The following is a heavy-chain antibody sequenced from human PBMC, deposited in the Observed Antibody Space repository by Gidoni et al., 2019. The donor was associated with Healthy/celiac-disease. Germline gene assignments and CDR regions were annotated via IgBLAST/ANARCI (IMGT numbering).Heavy chain of an antibody. D-gene: IGHD2-15*01. Sequence: QVQLQESGPGLVKPSETLSLTCTVSGGSISSYYWSWIRQPAGEGLEWIGRIYTSGSTNYNPSLKSRVTMSVDTSKNQFSLKLSSVTAADTAVYYCARDPGCSGGSCYASDAFDIWGQGTMVTVSS. CDR1: GGSISSYY. J-gene: IGHJ3*02. CDR3: ARDPGCSGGSCYASDAFDI. V-gene: IGHV4-4*07. CDR2: IYTSGST.